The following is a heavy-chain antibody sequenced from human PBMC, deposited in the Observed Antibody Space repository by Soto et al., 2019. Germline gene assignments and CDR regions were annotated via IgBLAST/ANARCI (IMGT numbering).Heavy chain of an antibody. CDR1: GGTFSSYA. CDR2: IIPIFGTA. CDR3: ARCFGADYYYYGMDV. D-gene: IGHD3-3*01. Sequence: ASVKVSCKASGGTFSSYAISWVRQAPGQGLEWMGGIIPIFGTANYAQKFQGRVTITADESTSTAYMELSSLRSEYTAVYYCARCFGADYYYYGMDVWGQGTTVTSP. J-gene: IGHJ6*02. V-gene: IGHV1-69*13.